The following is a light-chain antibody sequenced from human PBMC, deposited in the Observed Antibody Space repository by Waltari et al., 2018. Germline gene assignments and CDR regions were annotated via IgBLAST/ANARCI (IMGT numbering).Light chain of an antibody. CDR2: DAS. Sequence: EIVLTQSPATLSLSPGERATLSCRASQGVSTYLAWYQQKPGQAPRLLSYDASTRATGIPARFSGSGSVTDFTLTISSLEPEDFAVYYCQQRSDWPPWTFGQGTKVEVK. J-gene: IGKJ1*01. V-gene: IGKV3-11*01. CDR1: QGVSTY. CDR3: QQRSDWPPWT.